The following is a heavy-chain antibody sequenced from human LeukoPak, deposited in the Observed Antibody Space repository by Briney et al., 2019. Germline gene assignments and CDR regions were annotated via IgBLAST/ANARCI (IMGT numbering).Heavy chain of an antibody. D-gene: IGHD6-13*01. Sequence: GGSLRLSCAASGFTFSSNAMSWVRQAPGEGLEWVSAISGSGGSTYYADSVKGRFTISRDNSKNTLYLQMNSLRAEDTAVYYCAKMAIAAAVEGDSWCDPWGQGTLVTVSS. CDR3: AKMAIAAAVEGDSWCDP. V-gene: IGHV3-23*01. CDR1: GFTFSSNA. CDR2: ISGSGGST. J-gene: IGHJ5*02.